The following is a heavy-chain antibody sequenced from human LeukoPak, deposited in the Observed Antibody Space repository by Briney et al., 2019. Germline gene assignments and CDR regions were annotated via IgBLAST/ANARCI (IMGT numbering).Heavy chain of an antibody. D-gene: IGHD2-2*01. J-gene: IGHJ3*02. V-gene: IGHV1-2*02. CDR2: INPNSGGT. CDR3: ARASGGGFGYCSSTSCYFDI. Sequence: ASVKVSCKASGYTFTGYCMHWVRQAPGQGLEWMGWINPNSGGTNYAQKLQGRVTMTTDTSTSTAYMELRSLRSDDTAVYYCARASGGGFGYCSSTSCYFDIWGQGTMVTVSS. CDR1: GYTFTGYC.